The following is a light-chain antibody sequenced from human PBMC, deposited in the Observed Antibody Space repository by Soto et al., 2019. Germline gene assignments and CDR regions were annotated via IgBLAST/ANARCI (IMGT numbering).Light chain of an antibody. CDR2: DAS. CDR1: QSVSSY. Sequence: EIVLTQSPATLSLSPGERATLSCRASQSVSSYLAWYQQKPGQAPRLLIYDASNRATGIPARFSGSGSGTDFTLTISSLEPEDFAVYYCQQRSNGGMYTFGQGT. V-gene: IGKV3-11*01. CDR3: QQRSNGGMYT. J-gene: IGKJ2*01.